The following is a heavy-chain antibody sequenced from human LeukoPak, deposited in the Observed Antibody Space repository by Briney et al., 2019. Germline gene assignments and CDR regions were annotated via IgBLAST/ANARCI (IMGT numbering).Heavy chain of an antibody. CDR3: AGVCSSTSCYNDAFDV. CDR1: GYTFTSYD. J-gene: IGHJ3*01. Sequence: GASVKVSCKASGYTFTSYDINWVRQATGQGLEWMGWMNPNSGNTGYAQKFQGRVTITRNTSISTAYMELSSQRSEDTAMYYCAGVCSSTSCYNDAFDVWGQGTMVTVSS. D-gene: IGHD2-2*02. V-gene: IGHV1-8*03. CDR2: MNPNSGNT.